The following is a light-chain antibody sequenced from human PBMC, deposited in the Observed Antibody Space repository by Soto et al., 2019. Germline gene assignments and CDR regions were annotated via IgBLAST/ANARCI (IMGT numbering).Light chain of an antibody. CDR1: QSVSSN. J-gene: IGKJ2*01. V-gene: IGKV3-15*01. Sequence: EIVMTQSPPTLSVSPVERATLSCSASQSVSSNLAWYQQKPGQAPRLLIYGASTRATGIPARFSGSGSGTEFTLTISSLQSEDFAVYYCQQYNNWPPYTFGQGTKLEI. CDR2: GAS. CDR3: QQYNNWPPYT.